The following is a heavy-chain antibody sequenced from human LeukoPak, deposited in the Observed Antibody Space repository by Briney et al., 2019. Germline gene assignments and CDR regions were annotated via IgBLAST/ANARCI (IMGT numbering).Heavy chain of an antibody. V-gene: IGHV4-59*01. CDR2: IYYSGST. J-gene: IGHJ4*02. Sequence: SETLSLTCTVSGGSTSSYYWSWIRQPPGKGLEWIGYIYYSGSTNYNPSLKSRVTISVDTSKNQFSLKLSSVTAADTAVYYCARHGYGFDYWGQGTLVTVSS. CDR3: ARHGYGFDY. CDR1: GGSTSSYY. D-gene: IGHD5-18*01.